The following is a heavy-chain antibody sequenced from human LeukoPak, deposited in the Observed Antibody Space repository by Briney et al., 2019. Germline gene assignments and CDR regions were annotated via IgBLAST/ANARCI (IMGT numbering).Heavy chain of an antibody. CDR1: GYSFTSYW. V-gene: IGHV5-51*01. D-gene: IGHD4-17*01. CDR3: ARSGGDPGGGWFDP. J-gene: IGHJ5*02. CDR2: IYPGDSDT. Sequence: GESLKICCKGAGYSFTSYWICFGRQMAGKLLEFMGIIYPGDSDTRHCLYFQVTITISADKSISTAYLQWSSPKASDTAMYYCARSGGDPGGGWFDPWGQGTLVTVSS.